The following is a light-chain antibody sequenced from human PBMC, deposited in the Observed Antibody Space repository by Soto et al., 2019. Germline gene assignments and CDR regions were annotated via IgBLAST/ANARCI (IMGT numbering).Light chain of an antibody. V-gene: IGKV3-20*01. CDR1: QSVSNNY. J-gene: IGKJ1*01. CDR3: QQYNSYSGT. CDR2: GAF. Sequence: EILLTQSPGTLSVSPGERATLSCRPSQSVSNNYLAWYQQKPGQAPRLLIYGAFNRATGIPDRFSGSGSGTEFTLTISSLQPDDFATYYCQQYNSYSGTFGQGTKVDIK.